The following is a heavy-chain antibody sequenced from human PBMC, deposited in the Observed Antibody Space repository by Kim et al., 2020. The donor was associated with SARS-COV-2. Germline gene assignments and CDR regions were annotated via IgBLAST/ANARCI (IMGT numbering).Heavy chain of an antibody. CDR3: ARVGGGSWYRDYGMDV. CDR1: GFTFSSYS. D-gene: IGHD6-13*01. J-gene: IGHJ6*02. V-gene: IGHV3-21*01. Sequence: GGSLRLSCAASGFTFSSYSMNWVRQAPGKGLEWVSSISSSSSYIYYADSVKGRFTISRDNAKNSLYLQMNSLRAEDTAVYYCARVGGGSWYRDYGMDVWGQGTTVTVSS. CDR2: ISSSSSYI.